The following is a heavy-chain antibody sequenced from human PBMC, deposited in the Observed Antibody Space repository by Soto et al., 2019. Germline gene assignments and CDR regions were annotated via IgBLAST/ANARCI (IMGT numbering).Heavy chain of an antibody. D-gene: IGHD2-15*01. CDR1: GGSSSSSSYY. CDR3: ARRSPGFCYYYGMGL. Sequence: ASETLSCTCTVSGGSSSSSSYYWGWIRQPPGKGLEWIGSIYYSGSTYYNPSLKSLVTISVYTYKNQFSLKLSSVTAADTAVYYCARRSPGFCYYYGMGLWGQGAPVNVSS. J-gene: IGHJ6*02. V-gene: IGHV4-39*01. CDR2: IYYSGST.